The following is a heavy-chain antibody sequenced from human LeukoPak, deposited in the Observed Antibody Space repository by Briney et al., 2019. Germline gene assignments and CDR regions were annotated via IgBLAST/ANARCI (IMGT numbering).Heavy chain of an antibody. Sequence: PSETLSLTCAVYGGSFSGYYWSWIRQPPGKGLEWIGEINHSGSTNYNPSLKSRVTISVDTSKNQFSLKLSSVTAADTAVYYCASPDYGDHHLASHRHPYGMDVWGQGTTVTVCS. D-gene: IGHD4-17*01. CDR2: INHSGST. V-gene: IGHV4-34*01. J-gene: IGHJ6*02. CDR3: ASPDYGDHHLASHRHPYGMDV. CDR1: GGSFSGYY.